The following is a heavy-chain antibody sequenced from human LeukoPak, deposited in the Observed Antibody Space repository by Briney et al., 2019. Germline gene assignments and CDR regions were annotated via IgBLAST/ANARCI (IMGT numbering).Heavy chain of an antibody. J-gene: IGHJ5*02. CDR1: GASISSGRNY. V-gene: IGHV4-39*01. CDR2: INYNGRT. CDR3: ARRREGVSWFDP. Sequence: PSETLSLTCSVSGASISSGRNYWGWIRQPPGKGLEWIALINYNGRTFNNPSLKSRVAISIDTSNNQFSLKLTSVTAADTAVYYCARRREGVSWFDPWGQGTLVTVSS. D-gene: IGHD1-26*01.